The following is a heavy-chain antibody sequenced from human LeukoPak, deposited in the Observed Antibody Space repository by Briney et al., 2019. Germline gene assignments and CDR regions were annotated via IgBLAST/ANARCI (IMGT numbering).Heavy chain of an antibody. D-gene: IGHD4-23*01. CDR1: GGTFSSYA. V-gene: IGHV1-69*04. Sequence: SVKVSCKASGGTFSSYAISWVRQAPGQGLEWMGRIIPILGIANYAQKFQGRVTITADKSTSTAYMELSSLRSKDTAVYYCARGGGTVVTFDYWGQGTLVTVSS. J-gene: IGHJ4*02. CDR3: ARGGGTVVTFDY. CDR2: IIPILGIA.